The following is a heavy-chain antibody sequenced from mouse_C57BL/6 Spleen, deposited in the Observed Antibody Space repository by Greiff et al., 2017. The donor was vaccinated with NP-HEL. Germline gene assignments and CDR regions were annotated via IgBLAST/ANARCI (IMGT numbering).Heavy chain of an antibody. D-gene: IGHD2-5*01. V-gene: IGHV1-69*01. CDR3: ARYSNYEKSAMDY. J-gene: IGHJ4*01. CDR2: IDPSDSYT. Sequence: VQLQQPGAELVMPGASVKLSCKASGYTFTSYWMHWVKQRPGQGLEWIGEIDPSDSYTNYNQKFKGKSTLTVDKSSSTAYMQLSSLTSEDSAVYYCARYSNYEKSAMDYWGQGTSVTVSS. CDR1: GYTFTSYW.